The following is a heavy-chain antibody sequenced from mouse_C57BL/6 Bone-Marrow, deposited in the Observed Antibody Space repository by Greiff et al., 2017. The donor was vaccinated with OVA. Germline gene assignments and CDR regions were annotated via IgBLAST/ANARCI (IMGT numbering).Heavy chain of an antibody. V-gene: IGHV5-9*01. Sequence: EVQGVESGGGLVKPGGSLKLSCAASGFTFSSYTMSWVRQTPEKRLEWVATISGGGGNTYYPDSVKGRFTISRDNAKNTLYLQMSSLRSEDTALYYCARRGTYYGNYDAMDYWGQGTSVTVSS. J-gene: IGHJ4*01. CDR1: GFTFSSYT. D-gene: IGHD2-10*01. CDR2: ISGGGGNT. CDR3: ARRGTYYGNYDAMDY.